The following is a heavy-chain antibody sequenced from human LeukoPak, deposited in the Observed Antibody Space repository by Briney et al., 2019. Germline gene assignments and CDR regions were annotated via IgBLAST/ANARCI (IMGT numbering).Heavy chain of an antibody. CDR2: INHSGST. CDR3: ARDGGYSGYDHHIFDY. Sequence: SETLSLTCAVYGGSFSGYYWSWIRQPPGKGLEWIGEINHSGSTNYNPSLKSRVTISVDTSKNQFSLKLSSVTAADTAVYYCARDGGYSGYDHHIFDYWGQGTLVTVSS. CDR1: GGSFSGYY. V-gene: IGHV4-34*01. D-gene: IGHD5-12*01. J-gene: IGHJ4*02.